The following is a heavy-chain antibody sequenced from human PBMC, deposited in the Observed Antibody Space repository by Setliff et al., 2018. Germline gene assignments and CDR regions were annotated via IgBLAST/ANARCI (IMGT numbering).Heavy chain of an antibody. V-gene: IGHV4-59*11. Sequence: SETLSRTCTVSGGSISHHYWSWIRQPPGKGLEWVGYMYNSGNTNYNPSLRRRDAISVDKSTNQFSLQLSSVTAADTAVYYCARALLWFGEGMDVWGKGTTVTV. D-gene: IGHD3-10*01. CDR2: MYNSGNT. CDR3: ARALLWFGEGMDV. J-gene: IGHJ6*03. CDR1: GGSISHHY.